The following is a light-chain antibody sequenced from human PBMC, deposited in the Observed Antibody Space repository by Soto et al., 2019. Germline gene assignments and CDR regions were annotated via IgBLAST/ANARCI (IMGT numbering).Light chain of an antibody. CDR2: RAS. V-gene: IGKV1-5*03. Sequence: GDSVTITCPASQSISSWLAWYQQKPGKAPNLMIYRASTLESGVPSRFSGSGSGTDFTLTISRLEPEDVAVYYCQQYGSSPWTLGQGTKVDIK. CDR3: QQYGSSPWT. CDR1: QSISSW. J-gene: IGKJ1*01.